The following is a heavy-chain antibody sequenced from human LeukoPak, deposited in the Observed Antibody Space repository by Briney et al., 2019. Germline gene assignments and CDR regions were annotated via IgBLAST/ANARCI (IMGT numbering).Heavy chain of an antibody. Sequence: PGGSLRLSCAASGFTFDDYAMHWVRQAPGKGLEWVSGISWNSGSIGYADSVKGRFTISRDNAKNSLYLQMNSLRAEDMALYYCAKDSSSSAEYFQHWGQGTLVTVSS. D-gene: IGHD6-6*01. CDR2: ISWNSGSI. CDR3: AKDSSSSAEYFQH. J-gene: IGHJ1*01. V-gene: IGHV3-9*03. CDR1: GFTFDDYA.